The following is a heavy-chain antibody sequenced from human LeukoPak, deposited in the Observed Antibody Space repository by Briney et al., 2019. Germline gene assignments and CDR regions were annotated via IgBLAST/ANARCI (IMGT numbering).Heavy chain of an antibody. J-gene: IGHJ4*02. D-gene: IGHD5-24*01. Sequence: SVKVSCTASGGTFSSYAISWVRQAPGQGLEWMGGITPIFGTANYAQKFQGRVTITADESTSTAYMELSSLRSEDTAVYYCARGQAGWLPDYWGQGTLVTVSS. CDR3: ARGQAGWLPDY. CDR1: GGTFSSYA. CDR2: ITPIFGTA. V-gene: IGHV1-69*13.